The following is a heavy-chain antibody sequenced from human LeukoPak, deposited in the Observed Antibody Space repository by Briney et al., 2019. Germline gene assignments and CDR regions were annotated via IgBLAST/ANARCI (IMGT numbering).Heavy chain of an antibody. D-gene: IGHD3-16*01. V-gene: IGHV1-69*04. CDR1: GGTFSSYA. CDR2: IIPILDIT. Sequence: ASVKVSCKASGGTFSSYAISWVRQAPGQGLEWMGRIIPILDITNYAQKFQGRVTITADKSTTTAYMELRSLRSEDTAVYYCARWGIDAVTVIFDIWGQGTMVTVSS. CDR3: ARWGIDAVTVIFDI. J-gene: IGHJ3*02.